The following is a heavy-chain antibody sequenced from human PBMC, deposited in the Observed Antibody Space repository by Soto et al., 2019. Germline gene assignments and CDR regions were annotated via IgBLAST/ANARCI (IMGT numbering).Heavy chain of an antibody. CDR2: INHSGST. V-gene: IGHV4-34*01. D-gene: IGHD3-3*01. J-gene: IGHJ5*02. CDR1: GGSFSGYY. Sequence: QVQLQQWGAGLLKPSETLSLTCAVYGGSFSGYYWSWIRQPPGKGLEWIGEINHSGSTNYNPSLKCRVTISVDTSKNQFSLKLSSVTAADTAVYYCARDVPLRLLEWSHRRNWFDPWGQGTLVTVSS. CDR3: ARDVPLRLLEWSHRRNWFDP.